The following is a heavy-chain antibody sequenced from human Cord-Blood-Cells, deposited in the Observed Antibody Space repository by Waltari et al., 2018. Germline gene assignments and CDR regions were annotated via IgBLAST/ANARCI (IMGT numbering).Heavy chain of an antibody. CDR3: ARHRMSSSSLGY. CDR1: GGSISSYY. V-gene: IGHV4-59*08. D-gene: IGHD6-6*01. J-gene: IGHJ4*02. Sequence: QVQLQESGPGLVKTSETLSLTCTVSGGSISSYYWSWIRQPPGKGLEWIGYIYYSGSTNYNPSLKSRVTISVDTSKNQFSLKLSSVTAADTAVYYCARHRMSSSSLGYWGQGTLVTVSS. CDR2: IYYSGST.